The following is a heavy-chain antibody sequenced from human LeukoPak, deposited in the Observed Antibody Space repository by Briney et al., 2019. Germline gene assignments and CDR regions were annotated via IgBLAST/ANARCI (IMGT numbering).Heavy chain of an antibody. V-gene: IGHV3-30*18. CDR2: ISYDESNK. J-gene: IGHJ3*02. CDR3: AKEAVNYYDSSGYFDDAFDI. D-gene: IGHD3-22*01. Sequence: GGSLRLSCAASGFTFSSYGMHWVRQAPGKRLEWVAVISYDESNKYYADSVKGRFTISRDNSKNTLYLQMNSLRAEDTAVYYCAKEAVNYYDSSGYFDDAFDIWGQGTMVTVSS. CDR1: GFTFSSYG.